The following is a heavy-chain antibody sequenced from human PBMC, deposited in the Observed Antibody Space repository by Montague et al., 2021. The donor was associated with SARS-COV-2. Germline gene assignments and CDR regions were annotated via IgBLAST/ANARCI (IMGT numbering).Heavy chain of an antibody. CDR1: GGSISGCYYY. CDR3: ARYVEGIATGYYYFDC. Sequence: TLSLTCTVSGGSISGCYYYWSRLPQRPGMDLVWFGYISHTGSAYPNPSLKSRVPIPVATTRDQLTLTLRSVTAADTAVYYCARYVEGIATGYYYFDCWGQGTLVTVSS. J-gene: IGHJ4*02. V-gene: IGHV4-30-4*08. D-gene: IGHD3-9*01. CDR2: ISHTGSA.